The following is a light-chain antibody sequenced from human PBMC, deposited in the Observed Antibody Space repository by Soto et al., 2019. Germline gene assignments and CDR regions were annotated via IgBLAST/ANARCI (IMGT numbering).Light chain of an antibody. CDR2: GAS. Sequence: EIVLTQSPGTLSLSPGERATLSCRASQSVSSSYLAWYQQKPGQAPRLLIYGASSRATGIPDRFSGSGSETDLTLTISRLEPEDFAVYYCQQYGSSSWTFGQGNKVEIQ. J-gene: IGKJ1*01. CDR3: QQYGSSSWT. CDR1: QSVSSSY. V-gene: IGKV3-20*01.